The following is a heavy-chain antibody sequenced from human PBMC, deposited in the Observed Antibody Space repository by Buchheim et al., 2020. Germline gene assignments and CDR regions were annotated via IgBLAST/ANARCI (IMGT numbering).Heavy chain of an antibody. CDR3: AKGEYSSSFYYFDY. J-gene: IGHJ4*02. Sequence: VQLVESGGGVVQPGRSLRLSCAASGFTFSSYGMHWVRQAPGKGLEWVSAISGRDGSTYYADSVKGRFTISRDSSKNTPYLKMNSLRAEDTAVYYCAKGEYSSSFYYFDYWGQGTL. V-gene: IGHV3-23*04. D-gene: IGHD6-6*01. CDR1: GFTFSSYG. CDR2: ISGRDGST.